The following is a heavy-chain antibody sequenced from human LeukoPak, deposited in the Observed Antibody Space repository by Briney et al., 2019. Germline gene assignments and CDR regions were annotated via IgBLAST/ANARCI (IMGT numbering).Heavy chain of an antibody. V-gene: IGHV4-4*07. CDR2: IHSSGSI. J-gene: IGHJ6*02. CDR1: GGSISIFY. CDR3: ARGTFKDGLDV. Sequence: LETLTLTCTVSGGSISIFYWSWIRQPAGKGLDWIGRIHSSGSINHNPSLKSRVTLSVDTSKNQFSLKLTSVAAADTAVYYCARGTFKDGLDVWGQGTTVTVSS. D-gene: IGHD2/OR15-2a*01.